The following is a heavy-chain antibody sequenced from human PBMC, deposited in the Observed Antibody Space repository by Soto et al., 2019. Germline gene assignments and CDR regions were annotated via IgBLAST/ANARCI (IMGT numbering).Heavy chain of an antibody. CDR3: ARDKGSSSWYRDYYYYGMDV. CDR1: GYIFTSHA. D-gene: IGHD6-13*01. J-gene: IGHJ6*02. CDR2: INAGNGDT. Sequence: ASVKVSCKASGYIFTSHAMHWVRQAPGQRLEWMGWINAGNGDTRYSQKFQGRVTITRDTSASTAYMELSSLRSEDTAVYYCARDKGSSSWYRDYYYYGMDVWGQGTTVTVSS. V-gene: IGHV1-3*01.